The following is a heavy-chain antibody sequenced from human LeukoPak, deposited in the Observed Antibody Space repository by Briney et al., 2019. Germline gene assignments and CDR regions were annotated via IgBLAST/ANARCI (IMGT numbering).Heavy chain of an antibody. CDR2: INHSGST. J-gene: IGHJ4*02. Sequence: SETLSLTCAVYGGSFSGYYWSWIRQPPGKGLEWIGEINHSGSTNYNPSFKSRVTISVDTSKNQFSLKLSSVTAADTAVYYCARGGPIVVVPAAINYFDYWGQGTLVTVSS. CDR3: ARGGPIVVVPAAINYFDY. V-gene: IGHV4-34*01. D-gene: IGHD2-2*01. CDR1: GGSFSGYY.